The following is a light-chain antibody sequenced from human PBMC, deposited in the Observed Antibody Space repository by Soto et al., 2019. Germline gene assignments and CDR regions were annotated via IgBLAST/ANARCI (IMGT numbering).Light chain of an antibody. CDR2: DAS. CDR3: QQRSNWPPIT. Sequence: EIVLTQSPATRSLSPGERATLSCRASQSVSSYLALYQQKPGQAPRLLIYDASNRATGIPARFSGSGSGTDFTLTISSLEPEDFAVYYCQQRSNWPPITFGQGTRLEIK. CDR1: QSVSSY. V-gene: IGKV3-11*01. J-gene: IGKJ5*01.